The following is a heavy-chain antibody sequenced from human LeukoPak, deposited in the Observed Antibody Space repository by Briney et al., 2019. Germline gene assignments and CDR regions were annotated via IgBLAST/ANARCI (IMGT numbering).Heavy chain of an antibody. V-gene: IGHV1-69*13. D-gene: IGHD1-26*01. Sequence: ASVKVSCKASGGTFSSYAISWVRQAPGKGLEWMGGIIPIFGTANYAQKFQGGVTITADESTSTAYMELSSLRSEDTAVYYCSISEPPLYYFDYWGQGTLVTVSS. CDR1: GGTFSSYA. J-gene: IGHJ4*02. CDR3: SISEPPLYYFDY. CDR2: IIPIFGTA.